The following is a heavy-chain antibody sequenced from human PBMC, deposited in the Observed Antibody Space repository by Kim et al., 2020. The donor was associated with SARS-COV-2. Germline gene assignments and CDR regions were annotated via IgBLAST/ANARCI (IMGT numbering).Heavy chain of an antibody. V-gene: IGHV1-46*01. CDR2: T. Sequence: TSYEQKFQGRVTMTRDTSTSTVYMGLSSLRSEDTAVYYCARVPTGGTPDYWGQGTLVTVSS. D-gene: IGHD1-1*01. CDR3: ARVPTGGTPDY. J-gene: IGHJ4*02.